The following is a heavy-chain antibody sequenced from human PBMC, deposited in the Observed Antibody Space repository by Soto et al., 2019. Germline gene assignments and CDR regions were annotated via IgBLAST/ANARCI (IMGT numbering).Heavy chain of an antibody. D-gene: IGHD1-1*01. CDR2: IFYSGTT. V-gene: IGHV4-30-4*01. CDR1: GDSISSADYY. Sequence: SETLSLTCTVSGDSISSADYYWSWIRQTPGKGLEWIGHIFYSGTTYYNPSLKSRLTMSVDTSKNHFSLRLTSVTAADTAVYYCARDLWVEPELYYYGMDVWGQGTTVTVSS. J-gene: IGHJ6*02. CDR3: ARDLWVEPELYYYGMDV.